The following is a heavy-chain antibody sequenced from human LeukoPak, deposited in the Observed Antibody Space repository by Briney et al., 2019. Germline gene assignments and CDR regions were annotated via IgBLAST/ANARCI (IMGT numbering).Heavy chain of an antibody. CDR3: ARITIFPPVYYYYGMDV. J-gene: IGHJ6*02. V-gene: IGHV4-39*07. CDR2: INHSGST. D-gene: IGHD3-9*01. CDR1: GGSISSSSYY. Sequence: SETLSLTCTVSGGSISSSSYYWGWIRQPPGKGLEWIGEINHSGSTNYNPSLKSRVTISVDTSKNQFSLRLSSVTAADTAVYYCARITIFPPVYYYYGMDVWGQGTTVTVSS.